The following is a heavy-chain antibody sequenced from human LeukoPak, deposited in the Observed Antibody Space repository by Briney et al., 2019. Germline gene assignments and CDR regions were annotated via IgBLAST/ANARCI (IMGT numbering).Heavy chain of an antibody. D-gene: IGHD6-13*01. CDR2: IKSKTDGGTT. Sequence: GGSLRLSCAASGFTFSNAWMSWVHQAPGKGQEWVGRIKSKTDGGTTDYAAPVKGRFTISRDDSKNTLYLQMNSLRAEDTAVYYCAREASGYSSSWYWYYFDYWGQGTLVTVSS. V-gene: IGHV3-15*01. CDR1: GFTFSNAW. CDR3: AREASGYSSSWYWYYFDY. J-gene: IGHJ4*02.